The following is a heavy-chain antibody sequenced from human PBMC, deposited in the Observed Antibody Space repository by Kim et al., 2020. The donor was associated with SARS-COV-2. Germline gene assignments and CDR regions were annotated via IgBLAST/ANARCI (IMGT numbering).Heavy chain of an antibody. V-gene: IGHV3-15*01. CDR2: IKSKTDGGTT. D-gene: IGHD3-10*01. Sequence: GGSLRLSCAASGFTFSNAWMSWVRQAPGKGLEWVGRIKSKTDGGTTDYAAPVKGRFTISRDDSKNTLYLQMNSLKTEDTAVYYCTTELITMVRGVPNWFDPWGQGTLVTVSS. J-gene: IGHJ5*02. CDR3: TTELITMVRGVPNWFDP. CDR1: GFTFSNAW.